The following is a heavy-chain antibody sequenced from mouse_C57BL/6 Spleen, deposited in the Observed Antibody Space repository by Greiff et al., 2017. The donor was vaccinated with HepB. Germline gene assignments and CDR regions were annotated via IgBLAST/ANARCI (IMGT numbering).Heavy chain of an antibody. CDR3: TTVIITTRAMDY. J-gene: IGHJ4*01. V-gene: IGHV14-4*01. CDR2: IDPENGDT. CDR1: GFNIKDDY. D-gene: IGHD1-2*01. Sequence: EVQRVESGAELVRPGASVKLSCTASGFNIKDDYMHWVKQRPEQGLEWIGWIDPENGDTEYASKFQGKATITADTSSNTAYLQLSSLTSEDTAVYYCTTVIITTRAMDYWGQGTSVTVSS.